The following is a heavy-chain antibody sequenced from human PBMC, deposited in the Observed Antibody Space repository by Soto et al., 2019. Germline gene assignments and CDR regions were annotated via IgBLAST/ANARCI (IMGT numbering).Heavy chain of an antibody. CDR3: ASGVILEWLLLDV. CDR1: GGSISSYY. D-gene: IGHD3-3*01. V-gene: IGHV4-59*01. CDR2: IYYSGST. Sequence: QVQLQESGPGLVKPSETLSLTCTVSGGSISSYYWSWIRQPPGKGLEWIGYIYYSGSTNYNPSLKSRVTISVDTSKNQFSLKLSSVTAADTAVCYCASGVILEWLLLDVWGKGTTVTVSS. J-gene: IGHJ6*04.